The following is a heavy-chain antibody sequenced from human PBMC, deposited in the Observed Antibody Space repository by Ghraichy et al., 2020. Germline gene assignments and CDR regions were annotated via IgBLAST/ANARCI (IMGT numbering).Heavy chain of an antibody. V-gene: IGHV4-59*01. J-gene: IGHJ6*02. Sequence: SETLSLTCTVSGGSISSYYWSWIRQPPGKGLEWIGYIYYSGSTNYNPSLKSRVTISVDTSKNQFSLKLSSVTAADTAVYYCARDLWTVTTPAGYYYYYGMDVWGQGTTVTVSS. CDR1: GGSISSYY. CDR3: ARDLWTVTTPAGYYYYYGMDV. CDR2: IYYSGST. D-gene: IGHD4-11*01.